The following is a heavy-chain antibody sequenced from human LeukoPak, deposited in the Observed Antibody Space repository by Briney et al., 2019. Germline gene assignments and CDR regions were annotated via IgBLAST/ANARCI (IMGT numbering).Heavy chain of an antibody. D-gene: IGHD2-2*01. Sequence: SQTLSLTCTVSGGSISSGDYYWSWIRQPPGKGLEWIGYIYYSGSAYYNPSLKSRVTISVDTSKNQFSLKLSSVTAADTAVYYCARVTVVPAAMFSPLHAFDIWGQGTMVTVSS. CDR2: IYYSGSA. CDR1: GGSISSGDYY. CDR3: ARVTVVPAAMFSPLHAFDI. V-gene: IGHV4-30-4*01. J-gene: IGHJ3*02.